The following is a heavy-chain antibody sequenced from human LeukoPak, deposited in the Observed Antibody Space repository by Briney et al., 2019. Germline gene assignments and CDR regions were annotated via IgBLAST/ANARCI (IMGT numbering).Heavy chain of an antibody. CDR1: GGTFSSYA. CDR3: ARDCLEDSSGFDY. J-gene: IGHJ4*02. CDR2: IIPIFGTA. Sequence: GASVKVSCKASGGTFSSYAISWVRQAPGQGLEWMGGIIPIFGTANYAQKFQGRVTITTDESTSTAYMELSSLRSEDTAVYYCARDCLEDSSGFDYWGQGTLVIVSS. V-gene: IGHV1-69*05. D-gene: IGHD3-22*01.